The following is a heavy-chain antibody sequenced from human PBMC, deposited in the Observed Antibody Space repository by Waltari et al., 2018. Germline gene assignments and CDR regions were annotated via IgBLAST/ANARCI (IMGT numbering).Heavy chain of an antibody. CDR2: IIPILGIA. CDR1: GGTFSSYA. CDR3: ASETGTTGYYYYMDV. D-gene: IGHD1-7*01. Sequence: QVQLVQSGAEVKKPGSSVKVSCKASGGTFSSYAISWVRKAPGQGLEWMGGIIPILGIANYAQKFQGRVTITADKSTSTAYMELSSLRSEDTAVYYCASETGTTGYYYYMDVWGKGTTVTVSS. J-gene: IGHJ6*03. V-gene: IGHV1-69*10.